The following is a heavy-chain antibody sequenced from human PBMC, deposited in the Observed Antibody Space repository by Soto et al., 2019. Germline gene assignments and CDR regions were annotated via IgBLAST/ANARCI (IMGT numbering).Heavy chain of an antibody. D-gene: IGHD2-2*01. J-gene: IGHJ5*02. Sequence: ASVKVSCKASGYTFTSYGISWVRQDPGQGLEWMGWISAYNGNTNYAQKLQGRVTMTTDTSTSTAYMELRSLRSDDTAVYYCARVYDIVVVPAANERWFDPWGQGTLVTVSS. CDR3: ARVYDIVVVPAANERWFDP. CDR1: GYTFTSYG. CDR2: ISAYNGNT. V-gene: IGHV1-18*01.